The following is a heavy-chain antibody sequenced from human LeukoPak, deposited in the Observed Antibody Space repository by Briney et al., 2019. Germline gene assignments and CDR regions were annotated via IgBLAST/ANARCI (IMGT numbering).Heavy chain of an antibody. CDR1: GFTFSSYA. CDR2: ISYDGSNK. D-gene: IGHD1-26*01. J-gene: IGHJ4*02. Sequence: GGSLRLSCAASGFTFSSYAMHWVRQAPGKGLEWVAVISYDGSNKYYADSVKGRFTISRDNSKNTLYLQMNSLRAEDTAVYYCASLVGATWVDYWGQGTLVTVSS. V-gene: IGHV3-30-3*01. CDR3: ASLVGATWVDY.